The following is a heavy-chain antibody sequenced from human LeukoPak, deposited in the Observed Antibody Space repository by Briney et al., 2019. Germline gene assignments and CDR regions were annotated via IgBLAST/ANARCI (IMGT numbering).Heavy chain of an antibody. CDR3: AEDQGGYSASGHLDY. J-gene: IGHJ4*02. Sequence: AGSLTLSCPPSGFTLSSYAMSWVRPAPGRGREWVSCIGATGVGTFYGDSVKDWLTMSRDNSKNTLYLRVDSLRAEDPAGSLRAEDQGGYSASGHLDYWGQGTLVSASS. CDR1: GFTLSSYA. CDR2: IGATGVGT. D-gene: IGHD1-26*01. V-gene: IGHV3-23*01.